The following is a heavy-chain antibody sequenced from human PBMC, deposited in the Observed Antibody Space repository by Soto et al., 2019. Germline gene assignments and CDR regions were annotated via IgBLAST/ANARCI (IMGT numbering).Heavy chain of an antibody. D-gene: IGHD1-20*01. J-gene: IGHJ6*02. V-gene: IGHV2-70*13. Sequence: GPTLVNPTETLTLTCTFSGFSLTSPGMCVSWIRQPPGKALEWLALIERDDDDKYYSTSLKTRLTISKDTRKNQVVLTMANMDPADTGTYYCARSITGPRRFNGMDVWGQGTPVTVYS. CDR1: GFSLTSPGMC. CDR2: IERDDDDK. CDR3: ARSITGPRRFNGMDV.